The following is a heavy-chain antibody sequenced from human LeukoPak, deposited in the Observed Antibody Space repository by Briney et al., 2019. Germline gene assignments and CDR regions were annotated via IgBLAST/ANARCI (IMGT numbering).Heavy chain of an antibody. CDR2: INHSGST. V-gene: IGHV4-34*01. Sequence: SETLSLTCAVYGGSFRGYYWSWIRQPPGKGLEWIGEINHSGSTNYNPSLKSRVTISVDTSKNQFSLKLSSVNAADTAVYYCARGRFDPWGQGTLVTVSS. CDR3: ARGRFDP. CDR1: GGSFRGYY. J-gene: IGHJ5*02.